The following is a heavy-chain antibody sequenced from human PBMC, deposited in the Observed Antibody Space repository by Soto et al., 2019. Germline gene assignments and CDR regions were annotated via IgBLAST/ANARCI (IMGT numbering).Heavy chain of an antibody. D-gene: IGHD3-10*01. CDR1: GGTFSSYA. J-gene: IGHJ6*02. CDR2: IIPIFGTA. V-gene: IGHV1-69*13. Sequence: SVKVSCKASGGTFSSYAISWVRQAPGQGLEWMGGIIPIFGTANYAQKFQGRVTITADESTSTAYMELSSLRSEDTAVYYCARSPITLVRGLNYYGMDVWGQGTTVTVSS. CDR3: ARSPITLVRGLNYYGMDV.